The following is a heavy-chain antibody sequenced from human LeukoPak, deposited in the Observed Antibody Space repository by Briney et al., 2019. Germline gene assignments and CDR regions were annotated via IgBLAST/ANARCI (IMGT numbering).Heavy chain of an antibody. CDR1: GFRFSDFT. J-gene: IGHJ4*02. V-gene: IGHV3-23*01. CDR3: AKGGRQLVPYYFDY. CDR2: IGGRGGST. Sequence: GGSLRLSCAASGFRFSDFTMTWVRQAPGKGPEWVSAIGGRGGSTYYADSVKGRFTISRDNSKNTLYLQMNSLRAEDTALYYCAKGGRQLVPYYFDYWGQGTLVTVSS. D-gene: IGHD6-13*01.